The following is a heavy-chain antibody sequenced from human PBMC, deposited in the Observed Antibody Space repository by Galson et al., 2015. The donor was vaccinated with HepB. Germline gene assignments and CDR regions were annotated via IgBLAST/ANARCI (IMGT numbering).Heavy chain of an antibody. CDR2: IRSKAKSYAT. CDR1: GFIFSGSA. D-gene: IGHD1-26*01. Sequence: SLRLSCAASGFIFSGSAMHWVRQASGKGLEWVGRIRSKAKSYATAYGASVKGRFTISRDDSKNTAYLQMNSLKTEDTAVYYCTSNSGSCQPGYWGQGTLVTVSS. J-gene: IGHJ4*02. V-gene: IGHV3-73*01. CDR3: TSNSGSCQPGY.